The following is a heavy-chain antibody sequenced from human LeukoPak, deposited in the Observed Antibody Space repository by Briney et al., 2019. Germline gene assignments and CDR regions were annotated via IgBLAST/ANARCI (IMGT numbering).Heavy chain of an antibody. V-gene: IGHV3-7*04. CDR1: GFTFSSYE. CDR2: INQDGGEI. Sequence: GGSLRLSCAASGFTFSSYEINWVRQAPGKGLEWVASINQDGGEIHYVDSVKGRFTISRDNAKNSLYLQMNSLTAEDTAVHYCVRAHHPGGWFDPWGQGTLVTVSS. CDR3: VRAHHPGGWFDP. J-gene: IGHJ5*02. D-gene: IGHD3-10*01.